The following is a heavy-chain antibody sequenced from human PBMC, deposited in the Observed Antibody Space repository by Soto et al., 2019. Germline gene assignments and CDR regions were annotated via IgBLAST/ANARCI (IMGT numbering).Heavy chain of an antibody. CDR1: GFAFNSHS. J-gene: IGHJ5*02. V-gene: IGHV3-30-3*01. CDR2: MTSDGSSK. CDR3: ARDRVIRYTGYELDL. Sequence: QMQLLESGGGVVQPGKALRLSCAASGFAFNSHSMHWVRQAPGKGLEWLALMTSDGSSKFYADSVKGRCTISRDNSKNTLYLEMNSLRSEDTAVYYRARDRVIRYTGYELDLWGQGTLVTVSS. D-gene: IGHD3-9*01.